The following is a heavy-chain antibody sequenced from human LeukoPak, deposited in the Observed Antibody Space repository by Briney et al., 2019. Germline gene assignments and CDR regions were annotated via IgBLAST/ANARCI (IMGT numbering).Heavy chain of an antibody. CDR2: ISGSGGST. CDR3: AKDVRAATLAVFDY. J-gene: IGHJ4*01. Sequence: GGSLRLSCAASGFIFSSYAMSWVRQAPGKGLEWVSDISGSGGSTAYADSVKGRFTISRDNSKNTLYLQMNSLRVEDTAIYYCAKDVRAATLAVFDYWGQGTPVTVSS. D-gene: IGHD2-2*01. CDR1: GFIFSSYA. V-gene: IGHV3-23*01.